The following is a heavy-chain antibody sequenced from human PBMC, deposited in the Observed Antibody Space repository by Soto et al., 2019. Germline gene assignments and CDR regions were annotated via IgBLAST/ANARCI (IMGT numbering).Heavy chain of an antibody. CDR3: ATGELEQRESDY. V-gene: IGHV3-30-3*01. J-gene: IGHJ4*02. CDR2: ISYDGSNK. CDR1: GFTFSSYA. Sequence: QVQLVESGGGVVQPGRSLRLSCAASGFTFSSYAMHWVRQAPGKGLEWVAVISYDGSNKYDADSVKGRFTNSRDNSKNTLYLLMNSLRAEDTAVYYCATGELEQRESDYWGQGTLVIVSS. D-gene: IGHD1-1*01.